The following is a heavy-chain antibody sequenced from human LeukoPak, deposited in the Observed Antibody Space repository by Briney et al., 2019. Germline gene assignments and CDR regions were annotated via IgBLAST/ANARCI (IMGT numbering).Heavy chain of an antibody. CDR2: IKQDGSEK. Sequence: GGSLRLSCAASGFTFSNYWMSWVHQAPGKGLEWVANIKQDGSEKNYVGSVKGRFTISRDNAKNSLYLQMNSLRAEDTAVYYCAKDTPFGGNWGQGTLVTVSS. D-gene: IGHD1-26*01. CDR3: AKDTPFGGN. V-gene: IGHV3-7*01. CDR1: GFTFSNYW. J-gene: IGHJ4*02.